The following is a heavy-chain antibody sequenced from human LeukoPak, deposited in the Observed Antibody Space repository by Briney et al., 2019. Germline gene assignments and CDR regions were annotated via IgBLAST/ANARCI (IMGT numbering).Heavy chain of an antibody. Sequence: GGSLRLSCAASGFTVSSNYMSWVRQAPGKGLEWVSAIYSGGSTYYADSVKGRFTISRDNSKNTLYLQMNSLRAEDTAVYYCARMAPGYCSSTSCGFDPWGQGTLVTVSS. CDR3: ARMAPGYCSSTSCGFDP. CDR1: GFTVSSNY. CDR2: IYSGGST. D-gene: IGHD2-2*01. J-gene: IGHJ5*02. V-gene: IGHV3-53*01.